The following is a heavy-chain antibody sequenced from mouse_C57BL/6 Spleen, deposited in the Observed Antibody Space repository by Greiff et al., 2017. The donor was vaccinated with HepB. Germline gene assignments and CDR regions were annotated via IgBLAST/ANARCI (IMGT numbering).Heavy chain of an antibody. CDR3: AREGDYDGEYYFDY. Sequence: QVQLQQPGAELVKPGASVKLSCTASGYTFTSYWMHWVKQRPGQGLEWIGMIHPNSGSTNYNEKFKSKATLTVDKSSSTAYMQLSSLTSEDSAVYYCAREGDYDGEYYFDYWGQGTTLTVSS. V-gene: IGHV1-64*01. D-gene: IGHD2-4*01. CDR1: GYTFTSYW. J-gene: IGHJ2*01. CDR2: IHPNSGST.